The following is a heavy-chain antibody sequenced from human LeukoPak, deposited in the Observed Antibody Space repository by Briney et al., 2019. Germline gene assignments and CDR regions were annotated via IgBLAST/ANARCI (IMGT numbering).Heavy chain of an antibody. J-gene: IGHJ2*01. CDR3: ARALTYYDFWSGYSDWYFDL. V-gene: IGHV4-39*01. Sequence: SETLSLTCTVSGGSISSSSYYWGWIRQPPGKGLEWIGSIYYSGSTYYNPSLESRVTISVDTSKNQFSLKLSSVTAADTAVYYCARALTYYDFWSGYSDWYFDLWGRGTLVTVSS. CDR1: GGSISSSSYY. D-gene: IGHD3-3*01. CDR2: IYYSGST.